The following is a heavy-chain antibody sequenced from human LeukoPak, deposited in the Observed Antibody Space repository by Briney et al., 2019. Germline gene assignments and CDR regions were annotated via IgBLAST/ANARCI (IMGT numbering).Heavy chain of an antibody. CDR3: ARDGPSSGWYQGFDY. V-gene: IGHV4-59*01. J-gene: IGHJ4*02. Sequence: SETLSLTCTVSGGSISSYYWSWIRQPPGKGLEWIGYIYYSGSTNYNPSLKSRVTISVDTSKNQFSLKLSSVTAADTAVYYCARDGPSSGWYQGFDYWGQGTLVTVSS. CDR1: GGSISSYY. CDR2: IYYSGST. D-gene: IGHD6-19*01.